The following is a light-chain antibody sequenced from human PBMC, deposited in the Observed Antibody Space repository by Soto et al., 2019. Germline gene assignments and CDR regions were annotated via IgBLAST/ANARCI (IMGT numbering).Light chain of an antibody. CDR1: QSISGW. CDR2: DAS. J-gene: IGKJ1*01. CDR3: QQYNSYST. Sequence: DIQMTQSPSTLSASVGDRVTITCRASQSISGWLAWYQQKPGKAPKLLIYDASTLQSGVPSRFSGSESGTEFILTISGLQPDDFATYYCQQYNSYSTFGQGTKVDIK. V-gene: IGKV1-5*01.